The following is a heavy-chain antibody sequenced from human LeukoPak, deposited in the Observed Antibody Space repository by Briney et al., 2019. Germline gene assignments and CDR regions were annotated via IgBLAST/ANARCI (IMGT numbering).Heavy chain of an antibody. CDR2: MNPNSGNT. CDR1: GYTFTSYD. V-gene: IGHV1-8*01. D-gene: IGHD6-13*01. CDR3: ARERYSSSWYEPSRDYYFDY. J-gene: IGHJ4*02. Sequence: ASVKVSCKASGYTFTSYDINWVRQATGQGLEWMGWMNPNSGNTGYAQKFQGRVTMTRNTSISTAYMELSSLRSEDTAVYYCARERYSSSWYEPSRDYYFDYWGQGTLVTVSS.